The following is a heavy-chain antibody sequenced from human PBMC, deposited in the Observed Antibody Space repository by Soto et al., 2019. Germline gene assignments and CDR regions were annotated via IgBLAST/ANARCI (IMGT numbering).Heavy chain of an antibody. J-gene: IGHJ5*02. CDR2: ISAYNGNT. CDR1: GYPFTSYG. D-gene: IGHD6-19*01. CDR3: ERVKAVAGMVPTNNWFDP. Sequence: ASVKVCFKASGYPFTSYGISLVRQAPGQGLEWMGWISAYNGNTNYAQKLQGRVTMTTDTSTSTAYMELRSLRSYDTAVYYCERVKAVAGMVPTNNWFDPWGQGTLVTVSS. V-gene: IGHV1-18*04.